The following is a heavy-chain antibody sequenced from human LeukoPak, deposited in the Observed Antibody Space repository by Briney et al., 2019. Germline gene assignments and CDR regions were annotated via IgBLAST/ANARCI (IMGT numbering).Heavy chain of an antibody. Sequence: GGSLRLSCAASGFTFSNYALHWVRQAPGKGLEWMSVISYDGSSKYYADSVKGRFTISRDDSRNTLYLQMDSLSLEDTAVYYCARDAYGMDVWGQGTTATISS. CDR2: ISYDGSSK. CDR3: ARDAYGMDV. J-gene: IGHJ6*02. CDR1: GFTFSNYA. V-gene: IGHV3-30-3*01.